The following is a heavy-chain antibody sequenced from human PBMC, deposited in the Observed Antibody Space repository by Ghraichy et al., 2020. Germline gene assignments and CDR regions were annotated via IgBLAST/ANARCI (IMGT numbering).Heavy chain of an antibody. CDR2: ISLRGDNI. Sequence: LSLTCAASRVMSKDNVMHWVRQAPRESLEWVSGISLRGDNIGYVDSVKGRFTISRDNAENSLYLQMNSLRAEDSAVYYCARGDYHGSGGHADYWGQGTLVTVSS. CDR1: RVMSKDNV. J-gene: IGHJ4*02. V-gene: IGHV3-9*02. CDR3: ARGDYHGSGGHADY. D-gene: IGHD3-10*01.